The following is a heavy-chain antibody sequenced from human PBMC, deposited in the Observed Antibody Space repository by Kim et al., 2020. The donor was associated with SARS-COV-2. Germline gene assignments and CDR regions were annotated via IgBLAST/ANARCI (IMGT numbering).Heavy chain of an antibody. CDR3: ARQVGYDYGDYEGGFGRLGDYYFDY. CDR2: INPNSGGT. V-gene: IGHV1-2*04. Sequence: ASVKVSCKASGYTFTGYYMHWVRQAPGQGLEWMGWINPNSGGTNYAQKFQGWVTMTRDTSISTAYMELSRLRSDDTAVYYCARQVGYDYGDYEGGFGRLGDYYFDYWGQGTLVTVSS. D-gene: IGHD4-17*01. J-gene: IGHJ4*02. CDR1: GYTFTGYY.